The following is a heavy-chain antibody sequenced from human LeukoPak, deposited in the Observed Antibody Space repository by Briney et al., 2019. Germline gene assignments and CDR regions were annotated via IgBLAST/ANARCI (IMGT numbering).Heavy chain of an antibody. V-gene: IGHV3-21*01. CDR1: GFTFSDYS. CDR3: ARVWSPPYTSSWPSYFDF. J-gene: IGHJ4*02. CDR2: ISSSSRYI. Sequence: GGSLRLSCAASGFTFSDYSMNWVRQAPGKGLEWFSSISSSSRYIYYADSVKGRFSISRDNAKNSLYLQMNGLGAEDTAVYYCARVWSPPYTSSWPSYFDFWGQGTLVTVSS. D-gene: IGHD6-13*01.